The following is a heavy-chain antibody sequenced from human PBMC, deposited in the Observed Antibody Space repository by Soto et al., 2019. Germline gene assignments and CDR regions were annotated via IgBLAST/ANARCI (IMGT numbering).Heavy chain of an antibody. CDR1: GGSISSYY. Sequence: SETLSLTCTVSGGSISSYYWSWIRQPPGKGLEWIGYIYYSGSTNYNPSLKSRVTISVDTSKNQFSLKLSSVTAADTAVYYCARGISQYQLLFHTHYMDVWGKGTTVTVSS. CDR2: IYYSGST. V-gene: IGHV4-59*01. D-gene: IGHD2-2*01. CDR3: ARGISQYQLLFHTHYMDV. J-gene: IGHJ6*03.